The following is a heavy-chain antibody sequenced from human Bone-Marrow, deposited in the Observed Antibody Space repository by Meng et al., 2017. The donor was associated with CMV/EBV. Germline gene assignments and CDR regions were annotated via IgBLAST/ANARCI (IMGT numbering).Heavy chain of an antibody. D-gene: IGHD2-2*03. CDR3: ARGDPMDIVVVPVPNYYGMDV. CDR2: ISSNGSTI. V-gene: IGHV3-48*03. CDR1: GFTFSPYE. J-gene: IGHJ6*01. Sequence: GSLRLSCAASGFTFSPYEMNWVRQAPGKGLEWVSYISSNGSTIYYADSVKGRFTISRDNAKKSLHLQMNSLRAEDTAIYYCARGDPMDIVVVPVPNYYGMDVWGQGTTVTVSS.